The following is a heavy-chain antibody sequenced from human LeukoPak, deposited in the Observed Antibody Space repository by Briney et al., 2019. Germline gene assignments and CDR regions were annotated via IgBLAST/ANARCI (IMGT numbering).Heavy chain of an antibody. CDR1: GVTFSSYA. CDR3: AKTFIAVANPIDY. J-gene: IGHJ4*02. D-gene: IGHD6-19*01. V-gene: IGHV3-23*01. CDR2: ISGGGTST. Sequence: GGSLRLSCAASGVTFSSYAMSWVRQAPGKGREWVSVISGGGTSTYYADSVKGRFTISKDNSRNTLYLQMNSLRAEDTAVYYCAKTFIAVANPIDYWGQGTLVTVSS.